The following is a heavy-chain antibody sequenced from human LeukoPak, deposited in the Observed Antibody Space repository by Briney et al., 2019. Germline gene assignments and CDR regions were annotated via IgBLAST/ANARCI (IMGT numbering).Heavy chain of an antibody. CDR3: ATLFKGGKEDY. CDR2: ILYGGDYK. D-gene: IGHD4-23*01. CDR1: GFTFSSYV. V-gene: IGHV3-30*07. Sequence: GGSLRLSCAASGFTFSSYVMYWVRQSPGKGLEWVALILYGGDYKYYADSVKGRFTMSRDNSKNTLYLQMNSLRVEDTAVYYCATLFKGGKEDYWGQGTLVTVSS. J-gene: IGHJ4*02.